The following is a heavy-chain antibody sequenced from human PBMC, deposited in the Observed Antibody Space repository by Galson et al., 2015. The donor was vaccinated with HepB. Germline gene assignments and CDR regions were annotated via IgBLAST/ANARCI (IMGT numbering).Heavy chain of an antibody. CDR2: IGSKAYGGTT. D-gene: IGHD6-19*01. J-gene: IGHJ4*02. CDR1: GFTFSSYA. V-gene: IGHV3-49*04. CDR3: TRVGAVAGGIYYFDY. Sequence: SLRLSCAASGFTFSSYAMHWVRQAPGKGLEWVGFIGSKAYGGTTEYAASVKGRFTISRDDSKSIAYLQMNSLKTEDTAVYYCTRVGAVAGGIYYFDYWGQGTLVTVSS.